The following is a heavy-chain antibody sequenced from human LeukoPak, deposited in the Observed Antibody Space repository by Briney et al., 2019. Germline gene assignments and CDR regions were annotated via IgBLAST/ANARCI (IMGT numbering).Heavy chain of an antibody. D-gene: IGHD6-19*01. CDR3: STAVAGPYYFDS. CDR2: IRSKTDGWTT. V-gene: IGHV3-15*01. Sequence: PGGSLRLSCAGSGFTFSNAWMSWVRQAPGKGLEWVGRIRSKTDGWTTDYAAPVKGRFTISRDDSKNTLYLQMNSLKTDDTAMYYCSTAVAGPYYFDSWGQGTLDTVSS. CDR1: GFTFSNAW. J-gene: IGHJ4*02.